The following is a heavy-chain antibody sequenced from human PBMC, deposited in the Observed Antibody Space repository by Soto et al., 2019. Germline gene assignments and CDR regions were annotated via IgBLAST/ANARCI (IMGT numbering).Heavy chain of an antibody. CDR2: INWNGGST. J-gene: IGHJ5*02. D-gene: IGHD6-19*01. CDR1: GFTFDDYG. CDR3: ARVPAGSGWYWRWFDP. Sequence: GGSLRLSCAASGFTFDDYGMSWVRQAPGKGLEWVSGINWNGGSTGYADSVKGRFTISRDNAKNSLYLQMNSLRAEDTALYHCARVPAGSGWYWRWFDPWGQGTLVTVSS. V-gene: IGHV3-20*01.